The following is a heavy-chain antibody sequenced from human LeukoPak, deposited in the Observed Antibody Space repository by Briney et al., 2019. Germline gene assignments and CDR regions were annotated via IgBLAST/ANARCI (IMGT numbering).Heavy chain of an antibody. D-gene: IGHD3-10*02. J-gene: IGHJ6*04. CDR3: ARVMFDSSDCMDV. CDR2: ISSSSSYI. Sequence: GGSLRLSCAASGFTFSSYSMNWVRQAPGKGLEWVSSISSSSSYIYYADSVKGRFTISRDNAKNSLYLQTNSLRAEDTAVYYCARVMFDSSDCMDVWGKGTTVTVSS. V-gene: IGHV3-21*01. CDR1: GFTFSSYS.